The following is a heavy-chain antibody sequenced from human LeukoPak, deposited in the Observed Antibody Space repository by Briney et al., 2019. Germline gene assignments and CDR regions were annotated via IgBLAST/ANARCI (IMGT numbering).Heavy chain of an antibody. CDR3: AKAASGSYYPTEYFQH. CDR2: IYSGGST. V-gene: IGHV3-53*01. D-gene: IGHD1-26*01. Sequence: GGSLRLSCAASGFTVSSNYMSWVRQAPGKGLEWVSVIYSGGSTYYADSVKGRFTISRDNSKNTLYLQMNSLRAEDTAVYYCAKAASGSYYPTEYFQHWGQGTLVTVSS. CDR1: GFTVSSNY. J-gene: IGHJ1*01.